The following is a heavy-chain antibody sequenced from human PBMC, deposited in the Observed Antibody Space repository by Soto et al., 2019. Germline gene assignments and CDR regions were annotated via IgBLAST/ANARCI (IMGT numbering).Heavy chain of an antibody. CDR2: ISYSASS. V-gene: IGHV4-31*03. Sequence: QVQLQESGPRLVKPSQTLSLTCNVSGGSISSGGYYWNWIRQVPGRGLEWIGYISYSASSFYNPSLESRVSVSIDTSGNQFSLKLSSMTAADTAVYFCARAHTYYYDISGYFKQSFHFDSWGQGTLVTVSS. CDR1: GGSISSGGYY. D-gene: IGHD3-22*01. CDR3: ARAHTYYYDISGYFKQSFHFDS. J-gene: IGHJ4*02.